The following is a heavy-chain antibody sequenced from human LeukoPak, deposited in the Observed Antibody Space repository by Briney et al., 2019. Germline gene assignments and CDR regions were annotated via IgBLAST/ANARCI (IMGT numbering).Heavy chain of an antibody. CDR1: GGSISSSSYY. CDR3: ARQTTTMVRGVIWFDP. Sequence: NPSETLSLTCTVSGGSISSSSYYWGWIRQPPGKGLEWIGSIYYSGSTYYNPSLKSRVTISVDTSKNHFSLKLTSVTAADTAVYYCARQTTTMVRGVIWFDPWGQGTLVTVSS. J-gene: IGHJ5*02. D-gene: IGHD3-10*01. CDR2: IYYSGST. V-gene: IGHV4-39*01.